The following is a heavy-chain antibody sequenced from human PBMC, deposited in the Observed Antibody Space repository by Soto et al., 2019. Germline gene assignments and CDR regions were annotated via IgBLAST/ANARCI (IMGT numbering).Heavy chain of an antibody. Sequence: ASAQVSSNASGYTFTSYAMHWVRQAPGQRLEWMGWINAGNGNTKSSQKFQGRVTITRDTSASTAYMELSSLRAEDTAVYECARGQGIAVAGKPYWGQGTLVTVSS. CDR3: ARGQGIAVAGKPY. V-gene: IGHV1-3*01. J-gene: IGHJ4*02. D-gene: IGHD6-19*01. CDR2: INAGNGNT. CDR1: GYTFTSYA.